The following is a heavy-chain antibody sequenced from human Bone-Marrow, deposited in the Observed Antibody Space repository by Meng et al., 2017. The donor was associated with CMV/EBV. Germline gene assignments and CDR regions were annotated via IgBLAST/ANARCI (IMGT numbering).Heavy chain of an antibody. J-gene: IGHJ4*02. D-gene: IGHD1-26*01. CDR2: INPNSGAT. CDR1: GYTFTGYY. Sequence: ASVKVSCKASGYTFTGYYIHWVRQAPGQGLEWMGWINPNSGATNYAQKFQGRVTMTRDTSTSTAYMEIGSLRSDDTAVFYCLSALSDPDYWGQGTLVTVSS. V-gene: IGHV1-2*02. CDR3: LSALSDPDY.